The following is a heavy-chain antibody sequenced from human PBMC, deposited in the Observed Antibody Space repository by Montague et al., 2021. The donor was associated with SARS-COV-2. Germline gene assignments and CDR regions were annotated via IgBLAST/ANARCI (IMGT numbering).Heavy chain of an antibody. CDR2: ISDRGGAA. CDR3: AKVRQRVGIYDVFDI. V-gene: IGHV3-23*01. Sequence: SLRLSCAASGFTFSAYAMNWVRQAPGKGLEWVSAISDRGGAAYYADSVRGRFTNSRDNSNNTLYLQMNSLRGEDTAIYYCAKVRQRVGIYDVFDIWGQGTIVIVSS. J-gene: IGHJ3*02. CDR1: GFTFSAYA. D-gene: IGHD2-21*01.